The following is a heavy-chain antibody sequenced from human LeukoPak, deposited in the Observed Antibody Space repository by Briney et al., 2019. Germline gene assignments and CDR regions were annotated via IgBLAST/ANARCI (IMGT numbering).Heavy chain of an antibody. V-gene: IGHV3-23*01. J-gene: IGHJ4*02. D-gene: IGHD3-22*01. CDR1: GFTFSSYA. CDR3: AKDRGYYESSGYYLSYFDY. Sequence: GGSLRLSCAASGFTFSSYAMSWVRQAPGKGLEWVSAISGSGGSTYYADSVKGRFTISRDNSKNTLYLQMNSLRAEDTAVYYCAKDRGYYESSGYYLSYFDYWGQGTLVTVSS. CDR2: ISGSGGST.